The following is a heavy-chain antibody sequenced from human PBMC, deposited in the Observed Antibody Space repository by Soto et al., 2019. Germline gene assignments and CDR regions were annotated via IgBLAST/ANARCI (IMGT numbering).Heavy chain of an antibody. J-gene: IGHJ4*02. CDR3: ATIGLDVDF. Sequence: QLRLVQSGAEVKKPGSSVKVSCKGSGDTFRRYALSRVRQAPGQGLEWMGGIIPMLNSPNYSQRFQGRVIISANESTNTAYMEFISLTSDDTAVYYCATIGLDVDFWGQGTPVVVSS. D-gene: IGHD3-22*01. CDR1: GDTFRRYA. V-gene: IGHV1-69*01. CDR2: IIPMLNSP.